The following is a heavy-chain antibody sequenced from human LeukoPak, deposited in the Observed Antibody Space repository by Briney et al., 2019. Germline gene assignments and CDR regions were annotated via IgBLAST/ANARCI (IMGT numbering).Heavy chain of an antibody. CDR3: ARLSSSGSYYPNYYYYYGMDV. Sequence: PSETLSLTCAVYGGSFSGYYWSWIRQPPGKGLEWIGYIYYSGSTNYNPSLKSRVTISVDTSKNQFSLKLSSVTAADTAVYYCARLSSSGSYYPNYYYYYGMDVWGQGTTVTVSS. J-gene: IGHJ6*02. CDR2: IYYSGST. D-gene: IGHD3-10*01. V-gene: IGHV4-59*08. CDR1: GGSFSGYY.